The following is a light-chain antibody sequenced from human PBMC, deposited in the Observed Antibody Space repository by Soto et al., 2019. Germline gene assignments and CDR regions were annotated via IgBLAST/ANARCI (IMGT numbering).Light chain of an antibody. Sequence: TELTKSPLLPSMSPGQRYTLSCRAGQSVRSGYLAWYQQKPGQAPWRLIYDASSRATGIPDRFSGSGSGTDFTLTISTLEPEDVAVYYCQHYGGSPRTYGQGTKV. J-gene: IGKJ1*01. CDR2: DAS. V-gene: IGKV3-20*01. CDR3: QHYGGSPRT. CDR1: QSVRSGY.